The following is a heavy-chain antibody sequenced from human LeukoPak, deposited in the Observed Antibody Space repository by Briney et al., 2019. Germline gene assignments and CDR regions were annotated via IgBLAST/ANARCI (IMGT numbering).Heavy chain of an antibody. J-gene: IGHJ4*02. D-gene: IGHD6-13*01. CDR1: GYTFTGYY. CDR2: INPNSGGT. Sequence: WASVKVSCKASGYTFTGYYMHWVRQAPGQGLEWMGWINPNSGGTNYAQKFQGWVTMTRDTSISTAYMELSRLRSDDTAVYYCARDAHSSSWYLGGALEYWGQGTLVTVSS. V-gene: IGHV1-2*04. CDR3: ARDAHSSSWYLGGALEY.